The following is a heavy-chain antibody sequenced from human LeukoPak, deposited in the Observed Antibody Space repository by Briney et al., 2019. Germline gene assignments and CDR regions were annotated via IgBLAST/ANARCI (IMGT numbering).Heavy chain of an antibody. D-gene: IGHD1-14*01. J-gene: IGHJ4*02. V-gene: IGHV1-69*06. CDR2: IIPIFGTA. CDR3: ARSPDGSFTKYYFDY. Sequence: ASVKVSCKASGGTFSSYAISWVRQAPGQGLEWMGGIIPIFGTANYAQKFQGRVTITADKSTSTAYMELSSLRSEDTAVYYCARSPDGSFTKYYFDYWGQGTLVTVSS. CDR1: GGTFSSYA.